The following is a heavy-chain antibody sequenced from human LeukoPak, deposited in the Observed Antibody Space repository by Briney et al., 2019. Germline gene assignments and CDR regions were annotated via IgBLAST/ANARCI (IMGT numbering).Heavy chain of an antibody. CDR2: MYYSGST. J-gene: IGHJ1*01. D-gene: IGHD6-19*01. CDR1: GGSISSYY. CDR3: ARHHSGSAVYFQH. V-gene: IGHV4-59*05. Sequence: SETLSLTCTVSGGSISSYYWSWIRQPPGKGLEWVGSMYYSGSTYYHPSLKSRVTISVDTSKNQFSLKLSSVTAADTAMYYCARHHSGSAVYFQHWGQGTLVTVSS.